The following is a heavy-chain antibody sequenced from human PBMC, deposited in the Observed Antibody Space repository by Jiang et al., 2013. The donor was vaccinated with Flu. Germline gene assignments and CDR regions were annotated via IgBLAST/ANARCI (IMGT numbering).Heavy chain of an antibody. J-gene: IGHJ3*02. CDR1: GYSFTSYW. V-gene: IGHV5-10-1*01. D-gene: IGHD3-22*01. CDR3: ARSPYYYDSSRTRPNDAFDI. Sequence: EVKKPGESLRISCKGSGYSFTSYWISWVRQMPGKGLEWMGRIDPSDSYTNYSPSFQGHVTISADKSISTAYLQWSSLKASDTAMYYCARSPYYYDSSRTRPNDAFDIWGQGTMVTVSS. CDR2: IDPSDSYT.